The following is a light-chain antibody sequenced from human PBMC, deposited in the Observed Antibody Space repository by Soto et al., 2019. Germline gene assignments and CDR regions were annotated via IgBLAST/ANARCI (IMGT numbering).Light chain of an antibody. CDR3: QQYFEWPPMT. CDR1: QSVSSSY. J-gene: IGKJ1*01. V-gene: IGKV3-20*01. CDR2: GAS. Sequence: EIVLTQSPGTLSLSPGERAILSYRASQSVSSSYLAWYQQKPGQAPRLLIYGASSRATGIPDRFRGSGSGTEFTLTISSLRSEDSAIYYCQQYFEWPPMTFGQGTKVDIK.